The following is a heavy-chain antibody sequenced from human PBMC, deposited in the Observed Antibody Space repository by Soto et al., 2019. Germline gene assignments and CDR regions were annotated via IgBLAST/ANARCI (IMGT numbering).Heavy chain of an antibody. D-gene: IGHD3-22*01. V-gene: IGHV1-18*01. CDR2: ISAYNGNT. CDR1: GYTFTSYG. Sequence: ASVKVSCKASGYTFTSYGISWVRQAPRQGLEWMGWISAYNGNTNYAQKLQGRVTMTTDTSTSTAYMELRSLRSDDTAVYYCTTDYYDSSGYYYLQGDAFDIWGQGTMVTVSS. J-gene: IGHJ3*02. CDR3: TTDYYDSSGYYYLQGDAFDI.